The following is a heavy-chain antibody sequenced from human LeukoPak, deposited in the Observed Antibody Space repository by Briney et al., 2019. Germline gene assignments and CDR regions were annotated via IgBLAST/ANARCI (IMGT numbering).Heavy chain of an antibody. CDR1: GFTFSSYA. V-gene: IGHV3-23*01. Sequence: GGSLRLSCAASGFTFSSYAMSWVRQAPGKGLEWVSAISGSGGSTYYTDSVKGRFTISRDNSKNTLYLQMNSLRAEDTAIYYCAKDSGSGWYDYWGQGTLVTVSS. J-gene: IGHJ4*02. CDR2: ISGSGGST. CDR3: AKDSGSGWYDY. D-gene: IGHD6-19*01.